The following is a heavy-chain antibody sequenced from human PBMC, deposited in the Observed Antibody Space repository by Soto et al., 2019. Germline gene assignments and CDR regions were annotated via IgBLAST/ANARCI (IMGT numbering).Heavy chain of an antibody. CDR1: GFTFSNAW. CDR3: VRVLKSIGWDNDVFDI. V-gene: IGHV3-15*07. Sequence: GGSLRLSCAVSGFTFSNAWMNWVRQAPGKELEWVGRIKSKTDGGTIDYAAPVKGRFTISTDDSKNTLYLQMNNLRADDTAVYYCVRVLKSIGWDNDVFDIWGQGTMVTV. J-gene: IGHJ3*02. D-gene: IGHD6-19*01. CDR2: IKSKTDGGTI.